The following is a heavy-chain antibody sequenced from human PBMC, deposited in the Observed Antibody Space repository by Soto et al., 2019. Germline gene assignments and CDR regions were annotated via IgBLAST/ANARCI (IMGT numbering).Heavy chain of an antibody. Sequence: LKISCKGSGYSFTSYWISWVRQMPGKGLEWMGRIDPSDSYTNYSPSFQGHVTISADKSISTAYLQWSSLKASDTAMYYCARRRITMVRGARDAFDIWGQGTMVTVSS. V-gene: IGHV5-10-1*01. J-gene: IGHJ3*02. D-gene: IGHD3-10*01. CDR3: ARRRITMVRGARDAFDI. CDR1: GYSFTSYW. CDR2: IDPSDSYT.